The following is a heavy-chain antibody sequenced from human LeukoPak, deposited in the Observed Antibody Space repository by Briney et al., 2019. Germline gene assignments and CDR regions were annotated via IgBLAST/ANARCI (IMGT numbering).Heavy chain of an antibody. CDR2: IWYDRSNK. V-gene: IGHV3-33*06. J-gene: IGHJ6*03. CDR1: GFTFSSYG. D-gene: IGHD4-17*01. Sequence: GGSLRLSCAASGFTFSSYGMHWVRQAPGKGLEWVAVIWYDRSNKYYADSVKGRFTISRDNFMNMLYLQMNSLRTEETAVYYCAKEAGDLSLFYYYYMDVWGKGTTVTVSS. CDR3: AKEAGDLSLFYYYYMDV.